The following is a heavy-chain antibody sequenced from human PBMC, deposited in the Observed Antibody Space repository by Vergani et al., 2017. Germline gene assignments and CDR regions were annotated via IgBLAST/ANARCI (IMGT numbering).Heavy chain of an antibody. CDR3: ARVSYCSSTSCYLGVWFDP. Sequence: QVKLQESGPGLVKPSETLSLTCTVSGGSISTYYRSWIRQPPGKGLEWIGYIYYSGSTNYNPSLKSRVTISVDTSKNQFSLKLSSVTAADTAVYYCARVSYCSSTSCYLGVWFDPWGQGTLVTVSS. J-gene: IGHJ5*02. D-gene: IGHD2-2*01. CDR1: GGSISTYY. CDR2: IYYSGST. V-gene: IGHV4-59*01.